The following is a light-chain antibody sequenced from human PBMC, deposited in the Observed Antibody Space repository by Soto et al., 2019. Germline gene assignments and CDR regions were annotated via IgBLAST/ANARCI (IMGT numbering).Light chain of an antibody. CDR3: QHYYGTSPIS. CDR1: QSVSSSY. Sequence: EIGMTQAPATLSVSPGDGATLSCRASQSVSSSYLAWYQQKPGQAPRLLVYDASNRATGIPDRFSGSGSGTDFTLTISRLEPEDFALYYCQHYYGTSPISFGQGTRLEIK. CDR2: DAS. V-gene: IGKV3-20*01. J-gene: IGKJ5*01.